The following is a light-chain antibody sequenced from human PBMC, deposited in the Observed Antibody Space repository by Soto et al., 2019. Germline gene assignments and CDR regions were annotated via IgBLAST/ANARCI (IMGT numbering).Light chain of an antibody. CDR2: GES. V-gene: IGKV3D-15*01. Sequence: VMTQSPATLSLSPGDSATLSCRASQSVSSNLAWYQQKTGQAPRILIYGESTRATGIPDRFSGSGSGTDLNLTISSLQPEDSATYYCQQSHSTPPTCGGGTKVDIK. CDR3: QQSHSTPPT. J-gene: IGKJ4*01. CDR1: QSVSSN.